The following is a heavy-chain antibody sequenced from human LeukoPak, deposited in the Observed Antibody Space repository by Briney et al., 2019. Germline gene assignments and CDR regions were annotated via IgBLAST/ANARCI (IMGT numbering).Heavy chain of an antibody. CDR2: INHSGST. D-gene: IGHD3-22*01. Sequence: PSETLSLTCAVYGGSFSGYYWSWIRQPPGKGLEWIGEINHSGSTNYNPSLKSRVTISVDTSKNQFSPKLSSVTAADTAVYYCARAVSKYYDSSGYQRGDYFDYWGQGTLVTVSS. CDR3: ARAVSKYYDSSGYQRGDYFDY. V-gene: IGHV4-34*01. CDR1: GGSFSGYY. J-gene: IGHJ4*02.